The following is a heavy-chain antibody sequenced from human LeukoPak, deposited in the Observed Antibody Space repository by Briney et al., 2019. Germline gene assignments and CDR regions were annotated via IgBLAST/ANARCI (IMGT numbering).Heavy chain of an antibody. D-gene: IGHD3-10*01. Sequence: SETLSLTCTVSGGSISSSSFYWGWIRQPPGKGLKWIGSIYYSGNTYYNPSLKSRVTISVDTSKNQFSLKLSSVTAADTAVYYCARANSAYGSGSYYYYYYYMDVWGKGTTVTVSS. J-gene: IGHJ6*03. CDR1: GGSISSSSFY. CDR2: IYYSGNT. V-gene: IGHV4-39*07. CDR3: ARANSAYGSGSYYYYYYYMDV.